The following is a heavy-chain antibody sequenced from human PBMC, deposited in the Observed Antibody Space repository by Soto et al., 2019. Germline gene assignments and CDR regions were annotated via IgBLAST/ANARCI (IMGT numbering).Heavy chain of an antibody. D-gene: IGHD6-19*01. CDR2: IRSKAYGGTT. J-gene: IGHJ4*02. CDR1: GFTFGDYA. Sequence: GGSLRLSCTASGFTFGDYAMSWFRQAPGKGLEWVGFIRSKAYGGTTEYAASVKGRFTISRDDSKSIAYLQMNSLKTEDTAVYYCARDSRPGYSSGCFDYWGQGTLVTVSS. CDR3: ARDSRPGYSSGCFDY. V-gene: IGHV3-49*03.